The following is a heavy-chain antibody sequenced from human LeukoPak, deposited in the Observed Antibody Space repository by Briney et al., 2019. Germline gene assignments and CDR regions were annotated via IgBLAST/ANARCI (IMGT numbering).Heavy chain of an antibody. CDR3: ARRRGYSYGSLDY. V-gene: IGHV1-69*13. J-gene: IGHJ4*02. Sequence: GASAKVSCKASGGTFSSYAISWVRQAPGQGLEWMGGIIPIFGTANYAQKFQGRVTITADESTSTAYMELSSLRSEDAAVYYRARRRGYSYGSLDYWGQGTLVTVSS. CDR2: IIPIFGTA. CDR1: GGTFSSYA. D-gene: IGHD5-18*01.